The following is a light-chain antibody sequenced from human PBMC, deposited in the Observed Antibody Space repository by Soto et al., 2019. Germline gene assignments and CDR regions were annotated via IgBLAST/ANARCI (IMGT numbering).Light chain of an antibody. CDR1: PSDVGGSNS. CDR3: SSYAPSDVV. CDR2: DVN. V-gene: IGLV2-8*01. J-gene: IGLJ2*01. Sequence: QSALTQPPSASGSPGQSVTISCTGTPSDVGGSNSVSWYQQHPGKAPNLMIYDVNKRPSGVPDRFSGYKSGNTASLTVSGLQAADEAYYFCSSYAPSDVVFGGGTQLTVL.